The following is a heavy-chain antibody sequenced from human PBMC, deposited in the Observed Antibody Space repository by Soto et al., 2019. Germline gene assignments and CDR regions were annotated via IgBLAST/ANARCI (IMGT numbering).Heavy chain of an antibody. Sequence: QVQLVQSGAEVKKPGSSVKVSCKASGGTFSSHVFNWVRQAPGQGLEWMGGIMPIIGTANYAQKFQGRVTITADESTSTAYMELSSLRSEDTAVYYCARDVEFRDGNIAHLDYWGKGPLVTVSS. J-gene: IGHJ4*02. CDR3: ARDVEFRDGNIAHLDY. CDR2: IMPIIGTA. D-gene: IGHD2-21*01. V-gene: IGHV1-69*01. CDR1: GGTFSSHV.